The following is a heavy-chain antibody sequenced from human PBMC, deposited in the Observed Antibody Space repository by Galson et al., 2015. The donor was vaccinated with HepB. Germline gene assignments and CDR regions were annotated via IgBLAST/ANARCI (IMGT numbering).Heavy chain of an antibody. Sequence: SLRLSCAASGFTFSSYAMSWVRQAPGKGLEWVSAISGSGYTTYYGDPAEGRFTISRDNSKNTLYLQMNSLRAEDTAIYYCATAYRCSGGRCDSLGDYWGQGTLVTVSS. D-gene: IGHD2-15*01. V-gene: IGHV3-23*01. CDR1: GFTFSSYA. J-gene: IGHJ4*02. CDR2: ISGSGYTT. CDR3: ATAYRCSGGRCDSLGDY.